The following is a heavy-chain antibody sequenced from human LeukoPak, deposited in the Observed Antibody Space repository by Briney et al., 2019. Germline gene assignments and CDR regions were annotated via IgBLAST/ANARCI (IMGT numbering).Heavy chain of an antibody. CDR1: GYTFTSYA. CDR3: ARDGLRSIITMIVVPHLGYFDY. Sequence: GASVKVSCKASGYTFTSYAMNWVRQAPGQGLEWMGWINTNTGNPTYAQGFTGRFVFSLDTSVSTAYLQISSLKAEDTAVYYCARDGLRSIITMIVVPHLGYFDYWGQGTLVTVSS. J-gene: IGHJ4*02. D-gene: IGHD3-22*01. CDR2: INTNTGNP. V-gene: IGHV7-4-1*02.